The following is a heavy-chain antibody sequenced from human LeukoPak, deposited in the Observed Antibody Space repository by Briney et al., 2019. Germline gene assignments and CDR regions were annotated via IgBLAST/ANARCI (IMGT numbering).Heavy chain of an antibody. CDR3: ARDLNYYDSSGYFDY. CDR1: GFTFSSYW. D-gene: IGHD3-22*01. CDR2: IKQDGSEK. Sequence: QPGGSLRLSCAASGFTFSSYWMSWVRQAPGKGLEWVANIKQDGSEKYYVDSVKGRFTISRDNAKNSLYPQMNSLRAEDTAVYYCARDLNYYDSSGYFDYWGQGTLVTVSS. J-gene: IGHJ4*02. V-gene: IGHV3-7*01.